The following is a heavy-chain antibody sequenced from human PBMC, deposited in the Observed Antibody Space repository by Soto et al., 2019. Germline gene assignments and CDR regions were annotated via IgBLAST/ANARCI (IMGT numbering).Heavy chain of an antibody. CDR1: GYTFSSYG. J-gene: IGHJ4*02. CDR2: ISAYNGNT. CDR3: ARDAPPVDY. Sequence: QVQLVQSGAEVKKPGASVKVSCKASGYTFSSYGISWVRQAPGQGLERMGWISAYNGNTKYAQKNQGRVTMTTDKTTSTAYMELMNLRSDDTAVYYCARDAPPVDYWGQGTLVTVSS. V-gene: IGHV1-18*01.